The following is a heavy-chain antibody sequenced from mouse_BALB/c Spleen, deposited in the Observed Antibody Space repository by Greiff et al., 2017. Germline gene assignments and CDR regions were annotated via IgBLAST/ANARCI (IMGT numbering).Heavy chain of an antibody. CDR3: TRYGNYPLPMDY. CDR1: GYTFTDYE. D-gene: IGHD2-1*01. CDR2: IDPETGGT. Sequence: QVQLKQSGAELVRPGASVTLSCKASGYTFTDYEMHWVKQTPVHGLEWIGAIDPETGGTAYNQKFKGKATLTADKSSSTAYMELRSLTSEDSAVYYCTRYGNYPLPMDYWGQGTSVTVSS. J-gene: IGHJ4*01. V-gene: IGHV1-15*01.